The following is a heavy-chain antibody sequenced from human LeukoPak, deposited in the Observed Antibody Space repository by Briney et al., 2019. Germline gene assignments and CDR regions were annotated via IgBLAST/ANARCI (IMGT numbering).Heavy chain of an antibody. CDR3: ARDVLAAGATGTFDI. J-gene: IGHJ3*02. CDR2: IKQDGSEK. Sequence: GGSLRLSCAASGFTFSSYAMSWVRQAPGKGLEWVANIKQDGSEKYYVDSVKGRFTISRDNAKTSLYLQMNSLGAEDTAVYYCARDVLAAGATGTFDIWGQGTMVTVSS. D-gene: IGHD1-14*01. V-gene: IGHV3-7*03. CDR1: GFTFSSYA.